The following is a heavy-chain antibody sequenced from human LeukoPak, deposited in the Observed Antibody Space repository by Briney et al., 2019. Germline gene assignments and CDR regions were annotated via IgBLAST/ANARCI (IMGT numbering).Heavy chain of an antibody. V-gene: IGHV4-59*08. CDR2: IYYSGST. D-gene: IGHD5-24*01. Sequence: SETLSLTCTVSGGSINSYYWTWIRQPPGKGLEWIGYIYYSGSTNYNPSLESRVTISVDRSKNQLSLKVKSVSPTDTAVYYCARRDPINYYFDFWSQGTVVSVSS. CDR1: GGSINSYY. J-gene: IGHJ4*02. CDR3: ARRDPINYYFDF.